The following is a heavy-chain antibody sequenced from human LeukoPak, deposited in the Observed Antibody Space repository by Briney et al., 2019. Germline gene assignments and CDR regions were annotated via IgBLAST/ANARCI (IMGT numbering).Heavy chain of an antibody. Sequence: GGPLRLSCATFGFTFSSHSMSWVRQAPGEGLEWVGNIKQDGSEKHYVDSVKGRFSISRDNTKNSLYLQVSSLRAEDTAVYYCARAMGTSYGFWSGSYTVSYYYYMDVWGKGTTVAVS. CDR1: GFTFSSHS. CDR3: ARAMGTSYGFWSGSYTVSYYYYMDV. J-gene: IGHJ6*03. CDR2: IKQDGSEK. D-gene: IGHD3-3*01. V-gene: IGHV3-7*01.